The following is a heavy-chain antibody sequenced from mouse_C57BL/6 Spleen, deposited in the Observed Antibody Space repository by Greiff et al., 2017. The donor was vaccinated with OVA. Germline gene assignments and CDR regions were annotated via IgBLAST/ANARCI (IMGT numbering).Heavy chain of an antibody. J-gene: IGHJ4*01. Sequence: EVKLMESGGGLVQPGGSLSLSCAASGFTFTDYYMSWVRQPSGKALEWLGFIRNKANGYTTEYSASVKGRFTISRDNSQSILYLQMNALRAEDSATYYCARSSHAMDYWGQGTSVTVSS. CDR1: GFTFTDYY. CDR2: IRNKANGYTT. CDR3: ARSSHAMDY. V-gene: IGHV7-3*01.